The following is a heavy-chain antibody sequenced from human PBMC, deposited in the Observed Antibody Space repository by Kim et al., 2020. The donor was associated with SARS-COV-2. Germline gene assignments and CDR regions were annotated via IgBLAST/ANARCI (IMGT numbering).Heavy chain of an antibody. CDR2: ITWNGDHI. D-gene: IGHD4-4*01. Sequence: GGSLRLSCVVSGFAFDDHVMHWVRLVPGKGLEWVSGITWNGDHIAYADSVRGRFTISRDNAANTLFLHMDSLRLEDTAFYHCVRGGPPYRYLDFWGPGSLVTVSS. CDR1: GFAFDDHV. V-gene: IGHV3-9*01. CDR3: VRGGPPYRYLDF. J-gene: IGHJ4*02.